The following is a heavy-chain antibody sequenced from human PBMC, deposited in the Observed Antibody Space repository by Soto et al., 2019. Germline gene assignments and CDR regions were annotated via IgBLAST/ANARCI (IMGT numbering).Heavy chain of an antibody. D-gene: IGHD1-26*01. Sequence: GESLKISCQTSGYTFRNNWIGWVRQMPGKGLEWMGIIYPGDSETRCSPSFQGQVTISADRSFNTAYLQWTSLQASDTAVYYCARDMHAGFTHYFDPWGQGTLVTVSS. V-gene: IGHV5-51*01. CDR2: IYPGDSET. CDR3: ARDMHAGFTHYFDP. CDR1: GYTFRNNW. J-gene: IGHJ5*02.